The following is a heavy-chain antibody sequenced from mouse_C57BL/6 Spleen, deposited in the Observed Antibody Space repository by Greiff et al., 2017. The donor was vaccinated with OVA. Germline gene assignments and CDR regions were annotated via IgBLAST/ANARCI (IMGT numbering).Heavy chain of an antibody. V-gene: IGHV5-6*01. CDR1: GFTFSSYG. J-gene: IGHJ1*03. D-gene: IGHD2-10*01. CDR3: ARRPTYFDV. CDR2: ISSGGSYT. Sequence: EVQVVESGGDLVKPGGSLKLSCAASGFTFSSYGMSWVRQTPDKRLEWVATISSGGSYTYYPDSVKGRFTISRDNAKNTLYLQMSSLKSEDTAMYYCARRPTYFDVWGTGTTVTVSS.